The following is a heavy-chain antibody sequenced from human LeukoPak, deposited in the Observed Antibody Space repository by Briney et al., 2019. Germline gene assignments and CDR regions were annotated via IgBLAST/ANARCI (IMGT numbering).Heavy chain of an antibody. CDR1: GYTLTELS. CDR3: ATFQVLGYYFDY. J-gene: IGHJ4*02. Sequence: ASVKVSCKVSGYTLTELSMHWVRQAPGKGLEWMGGFDPEDGETIYAQKFQGRVTMTEDTSTDTAYMELRSLRSEDTAVYYCATFQVLGYYFDYWGQGTLVTVSS. CDR2: FDPEDGET. D-gene: IGHD3-16*01. V-gene: IGHV1-24*01.